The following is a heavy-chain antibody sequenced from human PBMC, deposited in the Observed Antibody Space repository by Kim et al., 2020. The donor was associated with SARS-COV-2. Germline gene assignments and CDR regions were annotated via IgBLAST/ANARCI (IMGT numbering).Heavy chain of an antibody. J-gene: IGHJ5*02. CDR3: AKDRGSWPGGGPNWFDP. D-gene: IGHD6-13*01. Sequence: GGSLRLSCAASGFTFSNYAMTWVRQAPGMGLEWVSDISGSDGYTYYADSVKGRFIISRDNSKNTLYLQMNSLRAEDTAVYYCAKDRGSWPGGGPNWFDPWGQGTLVTVSS. CDR2: ISGSDGYT. V-gene: IGHV3-23*01. CDR1: GFTFSNYA.